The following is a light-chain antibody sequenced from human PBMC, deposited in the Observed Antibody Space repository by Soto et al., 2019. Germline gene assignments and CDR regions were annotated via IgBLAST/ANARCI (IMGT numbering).Light chain of an antibody. CDR2: DAS. V-gene: IGKV3-20*01. Sequence: EFVLTQSPGTLSLSPGERATLSCRASQTVRNNYLAWYQQKPGQAPRLLIYDASSRATGIPDRFSGGGSGTDFTLTISRLEPQDFAVYYCHHFGSLPETFGQGPNVE. J-gene: IGKJ1*01. CDR1: QTVRNNY. CDR3: HHFGSLPET.